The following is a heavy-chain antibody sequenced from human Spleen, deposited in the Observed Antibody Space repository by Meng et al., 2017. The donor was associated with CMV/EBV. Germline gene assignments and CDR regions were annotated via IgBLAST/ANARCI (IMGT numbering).Heavy chain of an antibody. Sequence: QVQLVQSVSELKKPGASGKVPCKASGYTFTSYAMNWVRQAPGQGLEWMGWINTNTGNPTYAQGFTGRFVFSLDTSVSTAYLQISSLKAEDTAVYYCARETLGYCSSTSCYIGPPDYWGQGTLVTVSS. CDR3: ARETLGYCSSTSCYIGPPDY. CDR2: INTNTGNP. CDR1: GYTFTSYA. D-gene: IGHD2-2*01. J-gene: IGHJ4*02. V-gene: IGHV7-4-1*02.